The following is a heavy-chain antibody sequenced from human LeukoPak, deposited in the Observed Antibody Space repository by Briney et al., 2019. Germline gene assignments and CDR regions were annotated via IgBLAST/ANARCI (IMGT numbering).Heavy chain of an antibody. Sequence: SVKVSCTASGGTFSSYAISWVRQAPGQGLEWMGGIIPIFGTANYAQKFQGRVTITADESTSTAYMELSSLRSEDTAVYYCARGGIVVVPAAMQGWFDPWGQGTLVTVSS. J-gene: IGHJ5*02. CDR2: IIPIFGTA. V-gene: IGHV1-69*13. CDR1: GGTFSSYA. D-gene: IGHD2-2*01. CDR3: ARGGIVVVPAAMQGWFDP.